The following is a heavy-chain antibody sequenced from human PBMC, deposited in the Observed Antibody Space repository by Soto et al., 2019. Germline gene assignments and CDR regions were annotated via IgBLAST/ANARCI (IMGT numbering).Heavy chain of an antibody. D-gene: IGHD6-19*01. Sequence: GGSLRLSCAASGFTFSSYAMHLVRQAPGKGLEWVALVSFEGSDKFYADSVKGRFTVFRDNSKTTLYLQMNSLRPDDTAAYYCARGGWAGGWGFDFWGHGTLVTVS. CDR2: VSFEGSDK. CDR1: GFTFSSYA. J-gene: IGHJ4*01. CDR3: ARGGWAGGWGFDF. V-gene: IGHV3-30-3*01.